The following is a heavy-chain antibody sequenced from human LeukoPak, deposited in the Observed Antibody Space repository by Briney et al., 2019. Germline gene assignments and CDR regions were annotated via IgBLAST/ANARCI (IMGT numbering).Heavy chain of an antibody. D-gene: IGHD6-19*01. CDR3: ARSLAVAGHFDY. J-gene: IGHJ4*02. CDR2: IYYSGST. CDR1: GGSISSYY. V-gene: IGHV4-59*08. Sequence: SETLSLTCTVSGGSISSYYWSWIRQPPGKGLERIGYIYYSGSTNYNPSLKSRVTISVDTSKNQFSLKLSSVTAADTAVYYYARSLAVAGHFDYWGQGTLVTVSS.